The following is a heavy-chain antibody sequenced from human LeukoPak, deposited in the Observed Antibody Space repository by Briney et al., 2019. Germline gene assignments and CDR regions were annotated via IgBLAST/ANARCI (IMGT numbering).Heavy chain of an antibody. J-gene: IGHJ4*02. Sequence: RASVNVSCKASGFTFTSSAVQWVRQARGQRLEWIGWIVVGSGNTNYAQKFQERVTITRDMSTSTAYMELSSLRSEDTAVYYCATNYDFWSGYYPFDYWGQGTLVTVSS. CDR2: IVVGSGNT. CDR1: GFTFTSSA. D-gene: IGHD3-3*01. V-gene: IGHV1-58*01. CDR3: ATNYDFWSGYYPFDY.